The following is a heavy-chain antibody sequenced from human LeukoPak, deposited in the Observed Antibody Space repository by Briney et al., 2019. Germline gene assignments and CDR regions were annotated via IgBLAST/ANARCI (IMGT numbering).Heavy chain of an antibody. D-gene: IGHD6-13*01. Sequence: GEPLKISRKGSGYSFTSYWIGWVRQMPGKGLEWMGIIYPGDSDTRYSPSFQGQVTISVDKSISTAYLQWSSLKASDTAMYYCALHYAAVGNYYYGMDVWGQGTTVTVSS. V-gene: IGHV5-51*01. CDR3: ALHYAAVGNYYYGMDV. CDR1: GYSFTSYW. J-gene: IGHJ6*02. CDR2: IYPGDSDT.